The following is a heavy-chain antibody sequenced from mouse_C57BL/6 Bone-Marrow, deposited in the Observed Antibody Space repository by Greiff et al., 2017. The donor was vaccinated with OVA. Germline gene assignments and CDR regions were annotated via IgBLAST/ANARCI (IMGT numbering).Heavy chain of an antibody. V-gene: IGHV5-9-1*02. J-gene: IGHJ1*03. D-gene: IGHD2-3*01. CDR3: TREVYDYGYFEV. Sequence: EVKLMESGEGLVKPGGSLKLSCAASGFTFSSYAMSWVRQTPEKRLEWVAYISSGGDYIYYADTVKGRFTISRDNARNTLYLQMSSLKSEDTAMYYCTREVYDYGYFEVWGTGTTVTGSS. CDR2: ISSGGDYI. CDR1: GFTFSSYA.